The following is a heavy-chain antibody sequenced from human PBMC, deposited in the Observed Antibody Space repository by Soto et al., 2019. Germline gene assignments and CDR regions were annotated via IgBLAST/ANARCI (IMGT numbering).Heavy chain of an antibody. D-gene: IGHD3-10*01. Sequence: EVQLVESGGGLVQPGRSLRLSCAASGFTYDDYAMHWVRQAPGKGLEWVSGISWNSGGIAYADSVKGRFTISRDNAKNSLYLQMNRLRAEDTALYYCAKDKERCGEARLGYYGMDVWGQGTTVTVSS. CDR3: AKDKERCGEARLGYYGMDV. CDR2: ISWNSGGI. CDR1: GFTYDDYA. V-gene: IGHV3-9*01. J-gene: IGHJ6*02.